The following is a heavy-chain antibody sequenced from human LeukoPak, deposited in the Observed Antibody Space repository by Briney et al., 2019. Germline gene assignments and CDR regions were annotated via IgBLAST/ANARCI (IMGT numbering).Heavy chain of an antibody. V-gene: IGHV1-2*02. J-gene: IGHJ5*02. CDR1: GYTFTGYY. D-gene: IGHD3-10*01. Sequence: ASVKVSCNASGYTFTGYYMHWVRQAPGQGLEWMGWINPNSGGTNYAQKFQGRVTMTRDTSISTAYMELSRLRSDDTAVYYCARGGAFGWGSYYTARFNGFAPWGQGTLVTVSS. CDR2: INPNSGGT. CDR3: ARGGAFGWGSYYTARFNGFAP.